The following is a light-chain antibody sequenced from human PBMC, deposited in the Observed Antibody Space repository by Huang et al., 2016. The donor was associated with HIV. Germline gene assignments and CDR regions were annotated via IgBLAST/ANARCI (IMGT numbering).Light chain of an antibody. Sequence: VLTQSPGTLSLSPGERATLSCRASQTVSSSYFAWYQQKPGQAPRLLIYGASSRASGIPDRFSGSGSGTDFALTISRLEPEDFAVYYCQQYANSPFTFGQGTKLEIK. CDR3: QQYANSPFT. J-gene: IGKJ2*01. V-gene: IGKV3-20*01. CDR2: GAS. CDR1: QTVSSSY.